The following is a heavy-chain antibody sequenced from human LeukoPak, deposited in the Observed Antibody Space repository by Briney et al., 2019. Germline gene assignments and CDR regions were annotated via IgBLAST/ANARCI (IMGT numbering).Heavy chain of an antibody. V-gene: IGHV4-59*01. Sequence: PSETLSLTCTVSGGSIVSYYWSWIRQPPGKGLEWIGHIYDTGYTNYNPSLKTRVIISVDTSKNQFSLKLNYVTAADTAVYYCARETKLPEVSGGLGFNYWGQGTRVIVSS. D-gene: IGHD2-15*01. CDR1: GGSIVSYY. CDR3: ARETKLPEVSGGLGFNY. CDR2: IYDTGYT. J-gene: IGHJ4*02.